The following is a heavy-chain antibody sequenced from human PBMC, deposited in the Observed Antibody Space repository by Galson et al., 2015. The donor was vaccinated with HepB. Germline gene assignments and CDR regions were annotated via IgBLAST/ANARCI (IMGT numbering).Heavy chain of an antibody. D-gene: IGHD6-19*01. CDR1: GFTFSSYS. V-gene: IGHV3-48*01. J-gene: IGHJ4*02. CDR2: ISSSSRTI. CDR3: ARVSGWMDYFDY. Sequence: SLRLSCAASGFTFSSYSVSWVRQAPGKGLEWISYISSSSRTIYYADSVKGRFTISRDNAKNSLFLQMNSLRAEDTAVYYCARVSGWMDYFDYWGQGTLVTVSS.